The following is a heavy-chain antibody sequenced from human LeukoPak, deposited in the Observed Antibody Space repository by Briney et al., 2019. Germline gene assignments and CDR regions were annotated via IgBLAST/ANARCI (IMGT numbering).Heavy chain of an antibody. J-gene: IGHJ4*02. CDR3: AKGFVAAVGSPSH. V-gene: IGHV3-23*01. CDR2: ISGSGTST. CDR1: GFTFSSYA. D-gene: IGHD6-13*01. Sequence: PGGSLRLSCAASGFTFSSYAMSWVRQAPGTGLEWISVISGSGTSTHYADSVKGRFTISRDNSKNTLYLQVNSLRAEDTAVHYCAKGFVAAVGSPSHWCQGTLVTVSS.